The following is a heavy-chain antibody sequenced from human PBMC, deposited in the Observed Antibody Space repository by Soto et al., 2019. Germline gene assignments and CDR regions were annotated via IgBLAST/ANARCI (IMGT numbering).Heavy chain of an antibody. CDR3: AKLLHSSSWYAAFDY. J-gene: IGHJ4*02. Sequence: EVQLLESGGGLVQPGGSLRLSCAASGFTFSSYAMSWVRQAPGKGLEWVSTISDSGGSTYYADSVKGRFTTSRDNSKNTLYLQMNSLRAEDTAVYYCAKLLHSSSWYAAFDYWGQGTLVTVSS. CDR1: GFTFSSYA. V-gene: IGHV3-23*01. CDR2: ISDSGGST. D-gene: IGHD6-13*01.